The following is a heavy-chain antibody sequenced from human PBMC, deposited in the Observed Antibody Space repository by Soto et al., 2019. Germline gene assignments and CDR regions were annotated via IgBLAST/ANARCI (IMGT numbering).Heavy chain of an antibody. Sequence: QVHLQESGPGLVKPSQTLSLTCTVSGGSISSGGYYWNWIRQHPGKGLEWIGYIYYSGSTYYNPSLKSRVTISVDTSKNQFSLQLGSVTAAGTAVYYCARDTGAYYYDSSGYRDYFDYWGQGTLVTVSS. J-gene: IGHJ4*02. CDR2: IYYSGST. CDR3: ARDTGAYYYDSSGYRDYFDY. V-gene: IGHV4-31*03. CDR1: GGSISSGGYY. D-gene: IGHD3-22*01.